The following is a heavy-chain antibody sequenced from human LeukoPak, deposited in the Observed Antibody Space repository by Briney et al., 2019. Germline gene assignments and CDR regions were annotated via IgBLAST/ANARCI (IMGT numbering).Heavy chain of an antibody. CDR1: GGSFSGYY. D-gene: IGHD2-2*01. CDR3: ARGWIIVVVPAEANWFDP. V-gene: IGHV4-34*01. Sequence: SETLSLTCAVYGGSFSGYYWSWIRQPPGKGLEWIGEINHSGSTNYNPSLKSRDTISVDTSKNQFSLKLSSVTAADTAVYYCARGWIIVVVPAEANWFDPWGQGTLVTVSS. CDR2: INHSGST. J-gene: IGHJ5*02.